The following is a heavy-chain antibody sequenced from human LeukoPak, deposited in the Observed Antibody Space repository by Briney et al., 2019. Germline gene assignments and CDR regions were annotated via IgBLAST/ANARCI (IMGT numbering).Heavy chain of an antibody. CDR3: ARTSGYSSGWYPPLFDY. Sequence: ASVKVSCKASGYTFTSYDINWVRQATGQGLEWMGWINPNSGGTNYAQKFQGRVTMTRDTSISTAYMELSRLRSDDTAVYYCARTSGYSSGWYPPLFDYWGQGTLVTVSS. D-gene: IGHD6-19*01. V-gene: IGHV1-2*02. J-gene: IGHJ4*02. CDR2: INPNSGGT. CDR1: GYTFTSYD.